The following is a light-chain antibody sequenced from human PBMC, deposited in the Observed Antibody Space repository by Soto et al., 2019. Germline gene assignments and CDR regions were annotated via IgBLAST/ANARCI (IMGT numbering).Light chain of an antibody. Sequence: VLTQPRSVSGSPGKSVTISCTGTSSDVGGYNYVSWYQQHPGKAPKLMIYDVSKRPSGVPDRFSGSKSVNTASLTISGLQAEDEADYYCCSYAGSYTYVFGTGTKGTAL. CDR2: DVS. CDR3: CSYAGSYTYV. CDR1: SSDVGGYNY. J-gene: IGLJ1*01. V-gene: IGLV2-11*01.